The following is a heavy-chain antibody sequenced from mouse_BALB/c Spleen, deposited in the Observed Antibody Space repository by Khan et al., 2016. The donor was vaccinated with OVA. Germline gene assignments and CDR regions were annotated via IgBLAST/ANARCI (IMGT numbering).Heavy chain of an antibody. V-gene: IGHV14-1*02. Sequence: VQLKQSGTELVRPGALVRLSCTASGFNIKDYYIHWVKQRPDQGLKWIGWIDPENGNTIYDPKFQGKASITADTSSNTAYLQLSSLTSEDTAVYYGPRSIRLCFDHWGQGTTLTVSS. D-gene: IGHD6-2*01. CDR1: GFNIKDYY. CDR2: IDPENGNT. J-gene: IGHJ2*01. CDR3: PRSIRLCFDH.